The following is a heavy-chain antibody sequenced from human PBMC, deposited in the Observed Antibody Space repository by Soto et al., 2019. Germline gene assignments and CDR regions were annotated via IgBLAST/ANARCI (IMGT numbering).Heavy chain of an antibody. V-gene: IGHV1-2*02. Sequence: GASVKVSCKASGYTFTGYYMHWVRQAPGQGLEWMGWINPNSGGTNYAQKFQGRVTMTRDTSISTAYMELSRLRSDDTAVYYCARDPVVVVPAAIGNGYGSGSFYYYYYYGMDVCGQGTTVTVYS. J-gene: IGHJ6*02. D-gene: IGHD2-2*02. CDR1: GYTFTGYY. CDR2: INPNSGGT. CDR3: ARDPVVVVPAAIGNGYGSGSFYYYYYYGMDV.